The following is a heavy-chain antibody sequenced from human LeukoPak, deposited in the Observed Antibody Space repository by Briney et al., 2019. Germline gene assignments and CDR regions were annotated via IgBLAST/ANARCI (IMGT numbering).Heavy chain of an antibody. CDR3: AKTRRLWFGELSPPEY. Sequence: GGSLRLSCAASGFTFSSYGMSWVRQAPGKGLEWVSAISGSGGSTYYADSVKGRFTISRDNSKNTLYLQMNSLRAEDTAVYYCAKTRRLWFGELSPPEYWGQGTLVTVSS. CDR2: ISGSGGST. D-gene: IGHD3-10*01. J-gene: IGHJ4*02. CDR1: GFTFSSYG. V-gene: IGHV3-23*01.